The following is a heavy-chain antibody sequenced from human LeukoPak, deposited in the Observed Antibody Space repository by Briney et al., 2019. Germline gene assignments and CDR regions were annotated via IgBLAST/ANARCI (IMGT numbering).Heavy chain of an antibody. V-gene: IGHV4-39*02. CDR1: GGSISSSSYY. J-gene: IGHJ5*02. CDR2: IYYSGST. D-gene: IGHD5-24*01. Sequence: SETLSLTCTVSGGSISSSSYYWGWIRQPPGKGLEWIGSIYYSGSTYYNPSLKSRVTISVDTSKNRFSLKLSSVTAADTAVYYCAREERWLQFGGYNWFDPWGQGTLVTVSS. CDR3: AREERWLQFGGYNWFDP.